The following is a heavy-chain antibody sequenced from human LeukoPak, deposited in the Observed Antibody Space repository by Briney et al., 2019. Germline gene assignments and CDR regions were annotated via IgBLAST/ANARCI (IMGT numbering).Heavy chain of an antibody. J-gene: IGHJ5*02. D-gene: IGHD3-22*01. CDR3: ARDATFYYDSAGTNSFEP. CDR1: GGSISSYH. Sequence: KASETLSLTCTVTGGSISSYHWSWIRQPAGKGLEWIGHIYTSESTNYNPSLKSRVTMSVDTSKNQFSLRLSSVTAADTAVYYCARDATFYYDSAGTNSFEPCGEGALVTLSP. V-gene: IGHV4-4*07. CDR2: IYTSEST.